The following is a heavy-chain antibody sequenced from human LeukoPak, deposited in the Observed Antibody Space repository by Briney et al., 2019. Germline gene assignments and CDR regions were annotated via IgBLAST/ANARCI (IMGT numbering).Heavy chain of an antibody. CDR1: GGSISSGSYY. D-gene: IGHD3-22*01. V-gene: IGHV4-61*02. Sequence: SETLSLTCTVSGGSISSGSYYWSWIRQPAGKGLEWIGRIYTSGSTNYNPSLKSQVTISVDTSKNQFSLKLSSVTAADTAVYYCARVTSSGYYYYYMDVWGKGTTVTVSS. CDR3: ARVTSSGYYYYYMDV. CDR2: IYTSGST. J-gene: IGHJ6*03.